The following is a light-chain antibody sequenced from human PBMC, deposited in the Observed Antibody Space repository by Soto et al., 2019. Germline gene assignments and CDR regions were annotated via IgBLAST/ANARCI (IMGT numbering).Light chain of an antibody. Sequence: DIQMTQSPSTLSASVGDRVTITCRASQTISSYLDWYQQKPGKAPKLLIYAASSLQSGVPSRFSGSGSGTDFTLTISSLQSEDFATYYCQQSYSTPATFGQGTKVDIK. CDR3: QQSYSTPAT. CDR1: QTISSY. J-gene: IGKJ1*01. V-gene: IGKV1-39*01. CDR2: AAS.